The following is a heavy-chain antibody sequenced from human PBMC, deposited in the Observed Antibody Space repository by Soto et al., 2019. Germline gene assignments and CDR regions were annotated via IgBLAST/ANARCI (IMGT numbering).Heavy chain of an antibody. CDR1: GGSISSSSYY. CDR3: AKGGSGSYSNAFDI. J-gene: IGHJ3*02. Sequence: PSEILSLTCTVSGGSISSSSYYWGWIRQPPGKWLELIGSIYYSGSTYYNPSLKSRVTISVDTSKNQFSLKLSSVTAADTAVYYCAKGGSGSYSNAFDIWGQGTMVT. V-gene: IGHV4-39*01. D-gene: IGHD3-10*01. CDR2: IYYSGST.